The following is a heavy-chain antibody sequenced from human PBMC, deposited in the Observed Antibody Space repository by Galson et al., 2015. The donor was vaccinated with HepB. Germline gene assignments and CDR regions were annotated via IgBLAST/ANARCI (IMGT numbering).Heavy chain of an antibody. CDR2: INPNSGGT. CDR1: GYTFTGYY. CDR3: ARDLEYNWNPMVVDY. Sequence: SVKVSCKASGYTFTGYYMHWVRQAPGQGLEWMGWINPNSGGTNYAQKFQGRVTMTTDTSTSTAYMELRSLRSDDTAVYYCARDLEYNWNPMVVDYWGQGTLVTVSS. J-gene: IGHJ4*02. D-gene: IGHD1-20*01. V-gene: IGHV1-2*02.